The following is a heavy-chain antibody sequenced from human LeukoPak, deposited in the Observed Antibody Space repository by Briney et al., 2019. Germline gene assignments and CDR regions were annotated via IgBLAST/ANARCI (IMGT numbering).Heavy chain of an antibody. D-gene: IGHD4-17*01. V-gene: IGHV3-30*18. CDR2: ISYDGSNK. Sequence: EPGGSLRLSCAASGFSFSNYGMHWVRQAPGKGLEWVAVISYDGSNKYYADSVKGRLTISRDNSKNTLYLQMNSLRADDTAVYYCAKDGLVHDYGAFDIWGQGTMVTVSS. CDR3: AKDGLVHDYGAFDI. J-gene: IGHJ3*02. CDR1: GFSFSNYG.